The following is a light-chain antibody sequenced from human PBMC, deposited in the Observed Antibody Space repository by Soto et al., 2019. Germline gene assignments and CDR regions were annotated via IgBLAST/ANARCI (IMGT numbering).Light chain of an antibody. CDR2: DAS. CDR3: QQYNNWRT. Sequence: EIVLTQSPGTLSLSPGGGATLSCRASQIVTGNYLAWYQQKPGQAPRLLMYDASNRATGIPARFSGSGSGTDFTLTISSLEPEDFAVYYCQQYNNWRTFGGGTKVDIK. V-gene: IGKV3-11*01. J-gene: IGKJ4*01. CDR1: QIVTGNY.